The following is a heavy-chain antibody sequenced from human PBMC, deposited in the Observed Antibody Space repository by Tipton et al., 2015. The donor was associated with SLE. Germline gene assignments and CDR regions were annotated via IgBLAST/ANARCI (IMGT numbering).Heavy chain of an antibody. CDR2: INHSGST. CDR1: GGSFSGYY. V-gene: IGHV4-34*01. J-gene: IGHJ4*02. D-gene: IGHD3-10*01. Sequence: TLSLTCAVYGGSFSGYYWSWIRQPPGKGLEWIGEINHSGSTNYNPSLKSRVTISVDTSKNRFSLKLSSVTAADTAVYYCARGPRFYYYGSGSYYGYWGQGTLVTVSS. CDR3: ARGPRFYYYGSGSYYGY.